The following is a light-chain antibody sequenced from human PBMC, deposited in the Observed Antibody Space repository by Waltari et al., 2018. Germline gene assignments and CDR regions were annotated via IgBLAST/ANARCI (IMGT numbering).Light chain of an antibody. CDR3: QQYGSSPRT. CDR1: QRVNNNY. CDR2: YAS. V-gene: IGKV3D-20*01. Sequence: DIILTKSQAPLSLSPGERATITCGASQRVNNNYLAWYQQRPGHSPRLLIYYASNRAAGVPDRFSGSGSGTYFTLTISGLEPEDFAVYYCQQYGSSPRTFGQGTKVEVK. J-gene: IGKJ1*01.